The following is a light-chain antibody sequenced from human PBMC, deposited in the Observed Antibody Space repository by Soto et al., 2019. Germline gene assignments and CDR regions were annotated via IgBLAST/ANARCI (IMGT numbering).Light chain of an antibody. CDR1: SSDVGGYNY. J-gene: IGLJ1*01. CDR2: EVN. Sequence: QSALTQPPSASGSPGQSVTISCTGTSSDVGGYNYVSWYQQHPGKVPKLMVYEVNNRPSGVPDRFSGSNSGNTASLTVSGLQAEDEADYYCTSYAGGNNVFGTGTKLTVL. V-gene: IGLV2-8*01. CDR3: TSYAGGNNV.